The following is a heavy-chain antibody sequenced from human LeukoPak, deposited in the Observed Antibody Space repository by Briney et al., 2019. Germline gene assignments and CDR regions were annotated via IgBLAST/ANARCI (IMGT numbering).Heavy chain of an antibody. CDR3: ARDIRSQAMDV. V-gene: IGHV3-53*01. CDR1: GFTVSSNY. Sequence: GGSLRLSCAASGFTVSSNYMSWVRQAPGKGLEWVSVIYSNGDTYYADSVKGRFTISRDNSKNTLYLQMNSLRAEDTAVYYCARDIRSQAMDVWGQGTTATVSS. J-gene: IGHJ6*02. CDR2: IYSNGDT.